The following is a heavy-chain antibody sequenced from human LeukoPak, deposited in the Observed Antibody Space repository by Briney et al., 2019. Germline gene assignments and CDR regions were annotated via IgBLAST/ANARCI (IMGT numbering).Heavy chain of an antibody. Sequence: GGSLRLSCAASGFTFSTYGMHWVRQAPGKGLEWVANIKTDGSQIYYVDSVKGRFTISRDNAKNSLYLQMNSLRAEDTAVYYCARDLNWETYWGQGTLVSVSS. CDR2: IKTDGSQI. D-gene: IGHD7-27*01. V-gene: IGHV3-7*01. CDR1: GFTFSTYG. J-gene: IGHJ4*02. CDR3: ARDLNWETY.